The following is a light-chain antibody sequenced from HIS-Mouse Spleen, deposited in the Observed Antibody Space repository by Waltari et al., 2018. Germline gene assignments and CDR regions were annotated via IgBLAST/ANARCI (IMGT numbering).Light chain of an antibody. CDR3: CSYAGSYTYV. Sequence: QSALTQPRSVSGSPGQSVTISCTGTSSDAGGSSYVSWYHQHPGKAPKLMIYDVSKRPSGGPDRFSGSKSGNTASLTISGLQAEDEADYYCCSYAGSYTYVFGTGTKVTVL. CDR2: DVS. V-gene: IGLV2-11*01. CDR1: SSDAGGSSY. J-gene: IGLJ1*01.